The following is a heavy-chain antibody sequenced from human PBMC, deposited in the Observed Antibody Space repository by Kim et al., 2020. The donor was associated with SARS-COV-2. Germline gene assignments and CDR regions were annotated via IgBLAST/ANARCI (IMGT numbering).Heavy chain of an antibody. CDR1: GFTFSSYS. V-gene: IGHV3-48*02. CDR3: ARVGLWFGSNADYYGMDV. D-gene: IGHD3-10*01. Sequence: GGSLRLSCAASGFTFSSYSMNWVRQAPGKGLEWVSYISSSSSTIYYADSVKGRFTISRDNAKNSLYLQMNSLRDEDTAVYYCARVGLWFGSNADYYGMDVWGQGTTVTVSS. CDR2: ISSSSSTI. J-gene: IGHJ6*02.